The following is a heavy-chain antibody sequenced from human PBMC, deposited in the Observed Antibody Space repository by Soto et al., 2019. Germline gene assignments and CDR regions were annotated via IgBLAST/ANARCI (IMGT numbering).Heavy chain of an antibody. D-gene: IGHD3-16*01. J-gene: IGHJ6*02. V-gene: IGHV1-69*01. Sequence: QVQLVQSGAEVKKPGSSVKVSCKASGGTFSSYAISWVRQAPGQGLEWMGGIIPIFGTANYAQKFQGRVTITADESTSTAYMELSSLRSEDTAVYYCARDNMGEERVYNYYYGMDVWGQGTTVTVSS. CDR3: ARDNMGEERVYNYYYGMDV. CDR2: IIPIFGTA. CDR1: GGTFSSYA.